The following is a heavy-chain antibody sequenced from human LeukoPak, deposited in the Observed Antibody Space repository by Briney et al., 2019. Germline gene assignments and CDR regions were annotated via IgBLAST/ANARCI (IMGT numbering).Heavy chain of an antibody. Sequence: PWGSLRLSCAASGFKFSSNWMSWVRQAPGKGLEWVANIKQDGSEKYYVDSVKGRFTISRDNAKNSLYLQMNSLRAEDTAVYYCAREGPSVTPYYWGQGTLVIVSS. CDR1: GFKFSSNW. CDR2: IKQDGSEK. CDR3: AREGPSVTPYY. J-gene: IGHJ4*02. V-gene: IGHV3-7*01. D-gene: IGHD4-17*01.